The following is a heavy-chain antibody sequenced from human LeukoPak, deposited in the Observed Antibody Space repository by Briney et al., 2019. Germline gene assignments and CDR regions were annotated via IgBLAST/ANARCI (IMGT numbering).Heavy chain of an antibody. CDR2: THHSGST. CDR3: ARVYCSSSSCYYFDY. J-gene: IGHJ4*02. Sequence: PSETLSLTCAVSGGPITSSNWWTWVRQPPGKGLEWIGETHHSGSTNYNPSLQSRVSMSVDKSKNLFSLKLSSVTAADTAMYYCARVYCSSSSCYYFDYWGQGTLVTVSS. D-gene: IGHD2-2*01. CDR1: GGPITSSNW. V-gene: IGHV4-4*02.